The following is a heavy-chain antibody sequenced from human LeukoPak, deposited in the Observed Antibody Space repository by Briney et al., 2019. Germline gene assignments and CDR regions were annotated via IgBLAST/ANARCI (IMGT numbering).Heavy chain of an antibody. CDR1: GYSFTSYW. D-gene: IGHD3-10*01. V-gene: IGHV5-51*01. CDR2: IYPGDSDT. J-gene: IGHJ5*02. CDR3: ARLTVVGYYGSGSYSTDNWFDP. Sequence: GESLQISCKGSGYSFTSYWIGWVRPMPGKGLEWMGIIYPGDSDTRYSPSFQGQVTISADKSISTAYLQWSSLKASDTAMYYCARLTVVGYYGSGSYSTDNWFDPWGQGTLVTVSS.